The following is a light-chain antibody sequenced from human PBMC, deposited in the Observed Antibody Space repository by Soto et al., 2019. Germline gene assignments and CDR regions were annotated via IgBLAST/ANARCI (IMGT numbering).Light chain of an antibody. V-gene: IGKV3-15*01. Sequence: EIVMTQSPATLSVSPGERVTLSCWASQSVISNVAWYQQKAGQAPRLLISGASTRATGIPARFSGSGSGTEFTLTISSLQSEDFAVYYCQQYSTWPPWTFGQGTKVEIK. J-gene: IGKJ1*01. CDR1: QSVISN. CDR3: QQYSTWPPWT. CDR2: GAS.